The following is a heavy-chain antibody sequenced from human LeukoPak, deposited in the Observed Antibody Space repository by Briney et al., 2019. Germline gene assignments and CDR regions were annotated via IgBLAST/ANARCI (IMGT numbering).Heavy chain of an antibody. J-gene: IGHJ4*02. CDR3: ARDHGSFDFDY. CDR2: IYYSGST. V-gene: IGHV4-59*01. D-gene: IGHD1-26*01. Sequence: SETLSLTCTVSGGSISSYYWSWIRQPPGKGLEWIGYIYYSGSTNYNPSLKSRVTISVDTSKNQFSLKLSSVTAADTAVYYCARDHGSFDFDYWGQGTQVTVSS. CDR1: GGSISSYY.